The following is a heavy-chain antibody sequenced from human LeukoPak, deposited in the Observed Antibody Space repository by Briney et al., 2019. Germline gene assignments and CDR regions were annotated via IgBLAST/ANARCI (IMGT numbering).Heavy chain of an antibody. J-gene: IGHJ4*02. D-gene: IGHD2-8*01. CDR2: IIPIFGTA. V-gene: IGHV1-69*05. Sequence: SVKVSCKASGGTFTSYAISWVRQAPGQGLEWMGGIIPIFGTANYAQKFQGKVTITTDESTSTAYMELSSLRSEDTAVYFGAREHVMGDFVYWGQGALVTVSS. CDR1: GGTFTSYA. CDR3: AREHVMGDFVY.